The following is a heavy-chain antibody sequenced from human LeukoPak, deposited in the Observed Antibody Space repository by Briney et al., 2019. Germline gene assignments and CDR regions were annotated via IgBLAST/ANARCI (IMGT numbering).Heavy chain of an antibody. J-gene: IGHJ4*02. V-gene: IGHV3-7*01. Sequence: VGTLRLSCRASGVSFCSAWMGWVRQAPGEGVEWVASIKKEESEQFYVDSVKGGFTVYRNNANNSLYLQMNSLRAEDTAVYYCAKDSSSWYGEDYYDYWGQGTLITVSA. CDR2: IKKEESEQ. D-gene: IGHD6-13*01. CDR3: AKDSSSWYGEDYYDY. CDR1: GVSFCSAW.